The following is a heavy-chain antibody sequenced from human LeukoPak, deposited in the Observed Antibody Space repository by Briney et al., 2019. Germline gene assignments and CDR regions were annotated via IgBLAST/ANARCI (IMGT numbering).Heavy chain of an antibody. V-gene: IGHV4-31*03. Sequence: SETLSLTCTVSGGSISNGGYYWSWIRQHPGKGLEWIGYVYYSGSTYYNPSLKSRVTISVDTSKNQFSLKLSSVTAADTAVYYCARDEGATYGKGFDYWGQGTLVTVSS. CDR3: ARDEGATYGKGFDY. CDR1: GGSISNGGYY. J-gene: IGHJ4*02. CDR2: VYYSGST. D-gene: IGHD3-10*01.